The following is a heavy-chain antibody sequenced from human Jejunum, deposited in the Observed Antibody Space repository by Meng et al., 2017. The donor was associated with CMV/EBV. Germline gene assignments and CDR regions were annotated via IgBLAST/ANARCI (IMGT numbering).Heavy chain of an antibody. J-gene: IGHJ4*02. CDR3: ARVGSTGWFRAYYFDS. D-gene: IGHD6-19*01. V-gene: IGHV1-18*01. CDR1: FSFTDYG. CDR2: NSAYNGNT. Sequence: FSFTDYGVSWVRQAPGQGLEWIGWNSAYNGNTDYAQKFLDRVTMTTDTTTNTAYMELRSLRSDDTAVYYCARVGSTGWFRAYYFDSWGQGTLVTVSS.